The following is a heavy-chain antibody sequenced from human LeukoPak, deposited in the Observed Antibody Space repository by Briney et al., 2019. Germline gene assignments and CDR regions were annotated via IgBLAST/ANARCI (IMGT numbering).Heavy chain of an antibody. CDR1: GFTFSSYS. J-gene: IGHJ4*02. CDR2: ISSSSSYI. Sequence: PGGSVRLSCAASGFTFSSYSMNWVRQAPGKGLECVSSISSSSSYIYYADSVKGRFTIPRDNAKNSLYLQMNSLRAEDTAVYYCARIPSSYCSSTSCYSYWGQGTLVTVSS. D-gene: IGHD2-2*01. CDR3: ARIPSSYCSSTSCYSY. V-gene: IGHV3-21*01.